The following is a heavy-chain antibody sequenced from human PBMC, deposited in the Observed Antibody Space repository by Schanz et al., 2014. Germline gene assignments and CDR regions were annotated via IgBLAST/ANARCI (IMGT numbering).Heavy chain of an antibody. J-gene: IGHJ3*01. CDR3: ARETTIITGGAFDV. Sequence: QVQLVQSGAEVKKPGVSVKVSCKASGYTFTTYYIHWVRQAPGQGLEWMGIINPSGGSTSYAQKFQGRVTMTRDTSTSTVYMELSSLRSDDTAVYYCARETTIITGGAFDVWGQGTMVTVSS. V-gene: IGHV1-46*01. CDR2: INPSGGST. D-gene: IGHD3-9*01. CDR1: GYTFTTYY.